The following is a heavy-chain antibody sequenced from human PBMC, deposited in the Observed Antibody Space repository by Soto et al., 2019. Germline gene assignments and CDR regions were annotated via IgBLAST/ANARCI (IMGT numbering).Heavy chain of an antibody. CDR1: VFSVSFYY. V-gene: IGHV3-53*01. CDR3: ARVSSSSFDF. CDR2: IHSDGTT. J-gene: IGHJ4*02. Sequence: PGVSMILSCAASVFSVSFYYFTLVLQAPGNWLEWVSIIHSDGTTYYADSVKGRFTFSRDSSKNTVYLQMNSLRGEDTAVYYCARVSSSSFDFWGKGHMLTVS.